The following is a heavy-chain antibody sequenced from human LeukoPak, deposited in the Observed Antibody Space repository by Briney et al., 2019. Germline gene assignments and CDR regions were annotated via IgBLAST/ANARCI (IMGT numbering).Heavy chain of an antibody. J-gene: IGHJ4*02. Sequence: GGSVRLSCAASGFTFDDYAMHWVRQAPGKGLVGVSLISGGGGSTYYADHVKGRFTISRDNSKNSLYLQMNSLRTEDTALYYCAKDIGDIGYRRAAQLFDYWGQGTLVTVSS. CDR2: ISGGGGST. V-gene: IGHV3-43*02. CDR1: GFTFDDYA. CDR3: AKDIGDIGYRRAAQLFDY. D-gene: IGHD2-15*01.